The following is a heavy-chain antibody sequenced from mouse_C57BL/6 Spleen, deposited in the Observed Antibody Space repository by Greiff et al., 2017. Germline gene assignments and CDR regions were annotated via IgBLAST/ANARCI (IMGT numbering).Heavy chain of an antibody. CDR3: ARSFITTVVTSYWYFDV. CDR2: IFPGSGST. V-gene: IGHV1-75*01. J-gene: IGHJ1*03. Sequence: QVQLQQSGPELVKPGASVKISCKASGYTFTDYYINWVKQRPGQGLEWIGWIFPGSGSTYYNEKFEGKATLTVDKSSSTAYMLLSSLTSEDSAVYFCARSFITTVVTSYWYFDVWGTGTTVTVSS. CDR1: GYTFTDYY. D-gene: IGHD1-1*01.